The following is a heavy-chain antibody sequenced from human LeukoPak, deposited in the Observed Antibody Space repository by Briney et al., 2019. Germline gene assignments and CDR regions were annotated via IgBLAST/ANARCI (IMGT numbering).Heavy chain of an antibody. CDR2: ISGSAHKI. V-gene: IGHV3-23*01. J-gene: IGHJ4*02. CDR3: AGRLTGYSSGYIH. D-gene: IGHD5-18*01. Sequence: GGSLRLSCVASGITFNNYAVSWVRQAPEKGLDWVSVISGSAHKIRYADSVKGRFTISRDNSENTVYLQMNNLRVEDTAVYYCAGRLTGYSSGYIHWGQGTLVTVSS. CDR1: GITFNNYA.